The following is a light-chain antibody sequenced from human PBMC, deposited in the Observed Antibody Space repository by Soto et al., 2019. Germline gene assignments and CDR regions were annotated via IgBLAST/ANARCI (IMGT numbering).Light chain of an antibody. Sequence: QSVLTQPASVSGSPGQSITISCTVTSSDVGSYNLVSWYQQHPGKAPKLMIYEGSKRPSGVSNRFSGSKSGNTASLTIFGLQAEDEADYYCCSYAGSSTHYVFGTGTKVTVL. V-gene: IGLV2-23*01. J-gene: IGLJ1*01. CDR2: EGS. CDR3: CSYAGSSTHYV. CDR1: SSDVGSYNL.